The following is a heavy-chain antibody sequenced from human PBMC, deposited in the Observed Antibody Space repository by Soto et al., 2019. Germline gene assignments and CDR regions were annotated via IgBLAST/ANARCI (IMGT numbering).Heavy chain of an antibody. CDR3: ARASDWGSYYYYGMDV. V-gene: IGHV1-69*13. Sequence: ASVKVSCKASGGTFSSYAISWVRQAPGQGLEWMGGIIPIFGTANYAQKFQGRVTITADESTSTAYMELSSLRSEDTAVYYCARASDWGSYYYYGMDVWGQGTTVTVSS. CDR2: IIPIFGTA. CDR1: GGTFSSYA. D-gene: IGHD7-27*01. J-gene: IGHJ6*02.